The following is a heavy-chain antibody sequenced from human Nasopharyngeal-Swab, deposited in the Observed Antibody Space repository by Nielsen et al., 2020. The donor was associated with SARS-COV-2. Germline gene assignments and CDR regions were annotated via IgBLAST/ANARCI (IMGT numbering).Heavy chain of an antibody. D-gene: IGHD2-15*01. CDR2: IYYSGST. Sequence: SETLSLTCTVSGGSINNYYWSWIRQSPGKGLEWIGYIYYSGSTKYDSSFKSRVTMSVDMSKNQFSLELRSVTATDTAVYYCARTEGGYGYYYMDVWGKGTTVTVSS. J-gene: IGHJ6*03. CDR3: ARTEGGYGYYYMDV. V-gene: IGHV4-59*08. CDR1: GGSINNYY.